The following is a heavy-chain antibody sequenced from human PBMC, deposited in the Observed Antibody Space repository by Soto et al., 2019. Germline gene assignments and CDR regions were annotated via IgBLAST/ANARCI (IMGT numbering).Heavy chain of an antibody. CDR2: IYYSGST. CDR1: GGSISSSSYY. Sequence: TSETLSLTCTVSGGSISSSSYYWGWIRQPPGKGLEWIGSIYYSGSTYYNPSLKSRVTISVDTSKNQFSLKLSSVTAADTAVYYCARLLRSLNGMDVWGQGTTVTVSS. J-gene: IGHJ6*02. V-gene: IGHV4-39*01. D-gene: IGHD3-3*01. CDR3: ARLLRSLNGMDV.